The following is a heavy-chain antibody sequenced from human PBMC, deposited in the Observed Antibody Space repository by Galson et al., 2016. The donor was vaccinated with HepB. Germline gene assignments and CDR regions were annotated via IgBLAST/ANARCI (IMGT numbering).Heavy chain of an antibody. CDR3: ATRSA. J-gene: IGHJ4*02. CDR2: VHSAAGT. V-gene: IGHV3-53*01. D-gene: IGHD2-2*01. Sequence: SLRLSCAASGLSVSSDFMTWVRQAPGKGLEWVSMVHSAAGTFYADSVKGRFTMSRDTSKNTLYLQMKNLAVEDTAVYYCATRSAWGPGTLVTVSS. CDR1: GLSVSSDF.